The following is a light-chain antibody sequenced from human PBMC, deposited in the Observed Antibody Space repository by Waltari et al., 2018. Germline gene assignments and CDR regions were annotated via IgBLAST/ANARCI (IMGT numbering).Light chain of an antibody. Sequence: EIVLTQSPGPLSLSPGERATLPCRASQSVSRTLAWYQQKPGQAPRLLIYDASSRATGIPDRFSGSGSGTDFSLTISRLEPEDFAVYYCQKYGTLPATFGQGTKVEIK. CDR3: QKYGTLPAT. V-gene: IGKV3-20*01. CDR2: DAS. J-gene: IGKJ1*01. CDR1: QSVSRT.